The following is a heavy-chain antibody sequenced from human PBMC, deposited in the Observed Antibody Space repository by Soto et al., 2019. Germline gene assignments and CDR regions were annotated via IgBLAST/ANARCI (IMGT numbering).Heavy chain of an antibody. V-gene: IGHV3-23*01. CDR2: ISVSGDST. J-gene: IGHJ5*02. CDR3: AALVVVAATYNWFDP. CDR1: GFTLSSYA. Sequence: PGGSLRLSCAASGFTLSSYAITWVRQAPGKGLEWVSAISVSGDSTYYADSVKGRFTISRDNYKNMVYLQMNSLRAEDTAVYYCAALVVVAATYNWFDPWGQGTLVTVSS. D-gene: IGHD2-15*01.